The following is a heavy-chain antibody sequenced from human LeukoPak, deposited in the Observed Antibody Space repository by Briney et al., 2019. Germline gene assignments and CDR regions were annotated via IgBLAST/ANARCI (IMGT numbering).Heavy chain of an antibody. Sequence: GGSLRLSCAASGFTFSSYVMHWVRQAPGKGLEWVAFIRYDGSNKYYADSVKGRFTISRDNSKNTLYLQMNSLRAEDTAVYYCAKDISSGWPYCFDYWGQGTLVTVSS. V-gene: IGHV3-30*02. CDR1: GFTFSSYV. J-gene: IGHJ4*02. D-gene: IGHD6-19*01. CDR3: AKDISSGWPYCFDY. CDR2: IRYDGSNK.